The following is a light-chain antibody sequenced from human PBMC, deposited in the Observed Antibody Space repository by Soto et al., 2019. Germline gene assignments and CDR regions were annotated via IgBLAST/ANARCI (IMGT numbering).Light chain of an antibody. CDR1: QDISDY. J-gene: IGKJ5*01. Sequence: DIQLTQSPSFLSASVGDRVTITCGASQDISDYLAWYQQRPGKAPKLLIYAASTLQSGVPSRFSGSGSGTEFTLTISSLQPEDFATYSCQQLNSYPLTFGGGTRLEIK. V-gene: IGKV1-9*01. CDR3: QQLNSYPLT. CDR2: AAS.